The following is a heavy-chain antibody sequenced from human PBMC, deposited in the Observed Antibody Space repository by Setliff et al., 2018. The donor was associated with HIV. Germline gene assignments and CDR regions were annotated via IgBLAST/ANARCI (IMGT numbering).Heavy chain of an antibody. D-gene: IGHD6-13*01. CDR1: GFTFNSYW. J-gene: IGHJ4*02. V-gene: IGHV3-74*01. Sequence: HPGGSLRLSCAASGFTFNSYWMRWVRQVPGKGLVWVSFINSDGSTTGYADSVKGRFTISRDNARNLLYLQMNSLRAEDTAVYYCITESYSRSWYYWGQGTLVTVSS. CDR3: ITESYSRSWYY. CDR2: INSDGSTT.